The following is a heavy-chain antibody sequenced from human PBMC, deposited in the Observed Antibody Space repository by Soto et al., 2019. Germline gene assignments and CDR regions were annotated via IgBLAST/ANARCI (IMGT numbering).Heavy chain of an antibody. CDR3: ARGGGWLPEY. D-gene: IGHD5-12*01. J-gene: IGHJ4*02. CDR2: IHYSGST. V-gene: IGHV4-59*01. CDR1: GDSINNYF. Sequence: QVQLQESGPGLVKPSETLSLTCIVSGDSINNYFWWSWIRQPPGKGLEWVGNIHYSGSTTYNPSLRSRLSISVDTPTNQISLRLSSVTAAATAVYFCARGGGWLPEYWGQGTLVTVSS.